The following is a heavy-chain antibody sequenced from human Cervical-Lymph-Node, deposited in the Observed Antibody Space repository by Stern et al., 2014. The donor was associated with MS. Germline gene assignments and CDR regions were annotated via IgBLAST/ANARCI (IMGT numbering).Heavy chain of an antibody. D-gene: IGHD6-13*01. CDR3: ATHGGSSFQMDV. J-gene: IGHJ6*02. CDR1: GYSFTDFN. CDR2: ISPHTGGA. Sequence: QVQLVQSGAEVKKPGASVKVSCKASGYSFTDFNTHWVRQAPGQGLEWTGRISPHTGGARYAEKFQGRVTMTRDTSITTAYMELDRLTSDDTAVYYCATHGGSSFQMDVWGQGTTVTVSS. V-gene: IGHV1-2*06.